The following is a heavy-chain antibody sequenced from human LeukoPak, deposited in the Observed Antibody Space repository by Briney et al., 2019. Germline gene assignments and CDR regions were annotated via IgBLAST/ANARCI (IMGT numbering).Heavy chain of an antibody. D-gene: IGHD1-26*01. CDR1: GFTFSNSW. CDR3: ARYSGNYRAFHI. V-gene: IGHV3-7*05. J-gene: IGHJ3*02. Sequence: GGSLRLSCTASGFTFSNSWMNWVRQAPGKGLEWLANIKQDGSEKYYVDSVKGRFTISRDNPKNSLYLQMNSLRAEDTAVYYCARYSGNYRAFHIWGQGTMVTVSS. CDR2: IKQDGSEK.